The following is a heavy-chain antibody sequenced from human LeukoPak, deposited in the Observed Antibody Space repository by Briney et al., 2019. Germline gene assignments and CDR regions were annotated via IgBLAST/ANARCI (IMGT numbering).Heavy chain of an antibody. Sequence: SETLSLTCTVSGGSITNYYWNWIRQPPGKGLEWIGHIYYSGSTYYNPSLKSRVTISVDTSKNQFSLKLGSVTAADTAVYYCARRLAGSGSVDAFDLWGQGTIVSVSS. V-gene: IGHV4-59*01. CDR1: GGSITNYY. CDR2: IYYSGST. CDR3: ARRLAGSGSVDAFDL. J-gene: IGHJ3*01. D-gene: IGHD3-10*01.